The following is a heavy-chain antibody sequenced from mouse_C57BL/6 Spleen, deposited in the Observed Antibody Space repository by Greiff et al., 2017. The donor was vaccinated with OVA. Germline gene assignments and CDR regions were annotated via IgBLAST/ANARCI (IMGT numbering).Heavy chain of an antibody. D-gene: IGHD4-1*02. Sequence: QVQLQQSGAELMKPGASVKFSCKATGYTFTGNWIEWVKQRLGHGLEWIGEILPGGGSTNYNEKFKGKTTFTADTSSNTAYMQLSSLTTEDSAIYYCARSTGTPYWYFDVWGTGTTVTVSS. CDR3: ARSTGTPYWYFDV. J-gene: IGHJ1*03. CDR2: ILPGGGST. V-gene: IGHV1-9*01. CDR1: GYTFTGNW.